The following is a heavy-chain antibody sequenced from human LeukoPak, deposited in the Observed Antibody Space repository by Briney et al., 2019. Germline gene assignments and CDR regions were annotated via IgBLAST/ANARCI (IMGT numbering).Heavy chain of an antibody. Sequence: GGSLRLSCAVSGFSLSTYAMDWVRQAPGKGLEWVSAIGASGVSTFYADSVKGRFTISRDNSKNTMYLQMNSLRAEDTAIYYCVKDSPQDCSIATCLDFWGQGTLVTVSS. J-gene: IGHJ4*02. CDR3: VKDSPQDCSIATCLDF. D-gene: IGHD2-2*01. CDR2: IGASGVST. CDR1: GFSLSTYA. V-gene: IGHV3-23*01.